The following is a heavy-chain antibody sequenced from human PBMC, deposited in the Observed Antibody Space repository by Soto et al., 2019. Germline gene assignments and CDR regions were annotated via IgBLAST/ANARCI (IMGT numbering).Heavy chain of an antibody. CDR3: ARGGIVVVPAAIRTYYYYYGMDV. D-gene: IGHD2-2*02. CDR2: IYPGDSDT. V-gene: IGHV5-51*01. Sequence: GESLKISCKGSGYSFTSYWIGWVRQMPGKGLEWMGIIYPGDSDTRYSPSFQGQVTISADKSISTAYLQWSSLKASDTAMYYCARGGIVVVPAAIRTYYYYYGMDVWGQGTTVTSP. J-gene: IGHJ6*02. CDR1: GYSFTSYW.